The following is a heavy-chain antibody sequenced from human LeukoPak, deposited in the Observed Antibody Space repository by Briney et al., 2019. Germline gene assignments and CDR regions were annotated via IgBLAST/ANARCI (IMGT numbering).Heavy chain of an antibody. V-gene: IGHV4-4*02. J-gene: IGHJ6*02. Sequence: SETLSLTCAVSGGSISSSNWWSWVRQPPGKGLERIGEIYHSGSTSYNPSLKSRLTISVDKSKNQFSLKLSSVTAADTAVYYCAAPYYNYYYAMDVWGQGTTVTVSS. CDR2: IYHSGST. CDR3: AAPYYNYYYAMDV. CDR1: GGSISSSNW.